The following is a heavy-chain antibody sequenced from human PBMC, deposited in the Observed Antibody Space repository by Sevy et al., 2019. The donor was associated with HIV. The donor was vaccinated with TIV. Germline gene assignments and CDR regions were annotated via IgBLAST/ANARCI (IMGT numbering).Heavy chain of an antibody. V-gene: IGHV3-33*01. D-gene: IGHD3-10*01. J-gene: IGHJ4*02. CDR3: ARGEGISGSYYNLPPFDF. CDR1: GFIFSNYG. CDR2: VWSDGTNK. Sequence: GGSLRLSCAASGFIFSNYGMHWVRQAPGKGLEWVAVVWSDGTNKYYSESVKGRLTSSRDNSKITLYLQMNSLRAGDTAIYYCARGEGISGSYYNLPPFDFWGQGSLVTVSS.